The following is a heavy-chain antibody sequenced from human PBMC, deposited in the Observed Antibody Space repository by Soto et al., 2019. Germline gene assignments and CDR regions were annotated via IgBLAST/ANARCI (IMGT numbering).Heavy chain of an antibody. Sequence: ASVKVSCKASGYTFTSYYMHWVRQAPGQGLEWMGIINTNDGSTSYAQKLQGRVTMTTDTSTSTAYMELRSLRSDDTAVYYCARDLHEDYYYYYMDVWGKGTTVTVS. V-gene: IGHV1-46*01. CDR1: GYTFTSYY. J-gene: IGHJ6*03. CDR3: ARDLHEDYYYYYMDV. CDR2: INTNDGST.